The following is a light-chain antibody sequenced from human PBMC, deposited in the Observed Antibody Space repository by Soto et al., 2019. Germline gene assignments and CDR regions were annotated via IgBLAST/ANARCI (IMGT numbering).Light chain of an antibody. CDR2: GVT. V-gene: IGLV2-14*03. Sequence: QSVLTQPTSVSVSPGQSITISCTGNHNDIGTYDYVSWYQQHPGRAPRLLIYGVTTRPSGISDRFSASKSGLTASLTISGLQPEDEADYYCSSFTSDRIYVFGPGTKVTV. CDR1: HNDIGTYDY. CDR3: SSFTSDRIYV. J-gene: IGLJ1*01.